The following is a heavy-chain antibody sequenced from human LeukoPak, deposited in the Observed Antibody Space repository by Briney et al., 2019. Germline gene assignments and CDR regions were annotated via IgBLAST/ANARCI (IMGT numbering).Heavy chain of an antibody. CDR1: GGSFSGYY. Sequence: SETLSLTCAVYGGSFSGYYWSWIRQPPGKGLEWIGEINHSGSANYNPSLKSRVTISVDTSKNQFSLKLSSVTAADTAVYYCARLAVAGRRHGDWGQGTLVTVSS. CDR2: INHSGSA. D-gene: IGHD6-19*01. V-gene: IGHV4-34*01. CDR3: ARLAVAGRRHGD. J-gene: IGHJ4*02.